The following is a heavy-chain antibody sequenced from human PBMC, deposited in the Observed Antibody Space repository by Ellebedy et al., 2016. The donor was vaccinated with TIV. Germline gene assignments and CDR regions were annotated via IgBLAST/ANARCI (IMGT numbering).Heavy chain of an antibody. V-gene: IGHV1-24*01. D-gene: IGHD3-3*01. J-gene: IGHJ4*02. CDR3: AREGRFGSGYLDY. CDR1: GYTLSELS. CDR2: FDPEHGEI. Sequence: ASVKVSXXVSGYTLSELSIHWVRQAPGKGLEWMGSFDPEHGEIIYAQKFQGRVTMTEDTSTGTVYVELSSLRSEDTAVYYCAREGRFGSGYLDYWGQGTLVTVSS.